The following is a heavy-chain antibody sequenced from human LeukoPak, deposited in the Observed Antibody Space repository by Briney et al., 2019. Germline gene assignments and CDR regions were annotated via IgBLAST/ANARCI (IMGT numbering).Heavy chain of an antibody. CDR1: GFTFSSYA. CDR3: STVTTEYYFDY. V-gene: IGHV3-30-3*01. CDR2: ISYDGSNK. J-gene: IGHJ4*02. Sequence: GRPLRLSCAASGFTFSSYAMHWVRQAPGKGLEWVAVISYDGSNKCYADSVKGRFTISRDNSKNTLYLQMNSLRAEDTAVYYCSTVTTEYYFDYWGQGTLVTVSS. D-gene: IGHD4-11*01.